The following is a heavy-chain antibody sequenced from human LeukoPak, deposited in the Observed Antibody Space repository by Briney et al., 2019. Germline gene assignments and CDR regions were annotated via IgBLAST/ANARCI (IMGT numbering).Heavy chain of an antibody. CDR1: GYTFTGYY. CDR3: ARVPPIRAYCGGDCSYWFDP. Sequence: ASVKVSCKASGYTFTGYYMHWVRQAPGQGLEWMGWINPNSGGTNYAQKFQGRVTMTRDTSISTAYMELSRLRSDDTAVYYCARVPPIRAYCGGDCSYWFDPWGQGTLVTASS. CDR2: INPNSGGT. V-gene: IGHV1-2*02. D-gene: IGHD2-21*02. J-gene: IGHJ5*02.